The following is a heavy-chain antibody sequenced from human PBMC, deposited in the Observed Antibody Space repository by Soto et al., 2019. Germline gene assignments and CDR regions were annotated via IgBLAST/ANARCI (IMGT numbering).Heavy chain of an antibody. D-gene: IGHD6-19*01. J-gene: IGHJ6*02. CDR3: ARDLSGWYLSDYYYYGMDV. V-gene: IGHV6-1*01. CDR1: GDSVSSNSAA. CDR2: TYYRSKWYN. Sequence: PSQTLSLTCAISGDSVSSNSAAWNWIRQSPSRGLEWLGRTYYRSKWYNDYAVSVKSRITINPDTSKNQFSLQLNSVTPEDTAVYYCARDLSGWYLSDYYYYGMDVWGQGTTVTV.